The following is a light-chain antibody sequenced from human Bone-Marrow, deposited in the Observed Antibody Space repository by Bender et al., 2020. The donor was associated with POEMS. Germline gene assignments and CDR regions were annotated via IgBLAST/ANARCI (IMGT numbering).Light chain of an antibody. V-gene: IGLV2-23*02. Sequence: QSALTQPASVSGSPGQSITISCTGASSDVGSYNPVSWYQQHPDKAPKLMIYEVSKRPSGVSNRFSGSKSGNTASLTISGLQAEDEADYYCATWDDSLSGWVFGGGTKLTVL. J-gene: IGLJ3*02. CDR1: SSDVGSYNP. CDR3: ATWDDSLSGWV. CDR2: EVS.